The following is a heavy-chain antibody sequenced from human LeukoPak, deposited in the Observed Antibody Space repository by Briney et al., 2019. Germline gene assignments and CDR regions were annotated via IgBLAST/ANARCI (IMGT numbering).Heavy chain of an antibody. CDR1: GGSTSSYY. CDR3: ARHERVIYYFDY. J-gene: IGHJ4*02. CDR2: IYYSGST. V-gene: IGHV4-59*08. D-gene: IGHD3-16*02. Sequence: PSETLSLTCPVSGGSTSSYYRRWIRQPPGKGLEWMGYIYYSGSTNYNPSLKSRVTISVDTSKNQFSLKLSSVTAADTAVYYCARHERVIYYFDYWGQGTLVTVSS.